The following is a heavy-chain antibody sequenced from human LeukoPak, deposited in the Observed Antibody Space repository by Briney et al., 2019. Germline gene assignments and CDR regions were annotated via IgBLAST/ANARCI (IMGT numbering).Heavy chain of an antibody. V-gene: IGHV4-34*01. CDR3: ARVRRPSGYYYYYYMDV. CDR1: GGSFSGYY. J-gene: IGHJ6*03. CDR2: INHSGST. Sequence: PSETLSLTCAVYGGSFSGYYWSWIRQPPGKGLEWIGEINHSGSTNYNPSLKSRVTISVDTSENQFSLKLSSVTAADTAVYYCARVRRPSGYYYYYYMDVWGKGTTVTVSS. D-gene: IGHD3-10*01.